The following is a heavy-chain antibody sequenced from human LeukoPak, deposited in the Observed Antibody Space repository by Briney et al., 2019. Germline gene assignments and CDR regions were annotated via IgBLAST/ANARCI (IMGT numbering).Heavy chain of an antibody. J-gene: IGHJ4*02. D-gene: IGHD4-17*01. CDR1: GFTVSSNY. CDR3: ARDRTTPEGYFDY. Sequence: GGSLRLSCAASGFTVSSNYMSWVRQAPGKGLEWVSVIYSGGSTYYADPVKGRFTISRDNSKNTLYLQMNSLRAGDTAVYYCARDRTTPEGYFDYWGQGTLVAVSS. CDR2: IYSGGST. V-gene: IGHV3-53*01.